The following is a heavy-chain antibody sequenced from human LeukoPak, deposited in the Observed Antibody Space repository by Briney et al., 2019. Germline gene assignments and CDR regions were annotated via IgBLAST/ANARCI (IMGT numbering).Heavy chain of an antibody. D-gene: IGHD1-26*01. CDR2: INHRGST. Sequence: SETLSLTCAVYGESLSKYYWTWIRQSPGKGLEWIGEINHRGSTNLNPSLKSRVTLSVDTSKHQFSLKLTSMTAADAAVCYCASSVGSTDYWGQGTLVTVSS. J-gene: IGHJ4*02. CDR3: ASSVGSTDY. V-gene: IGHV4-34*01. CDR1: GESLSKYY.